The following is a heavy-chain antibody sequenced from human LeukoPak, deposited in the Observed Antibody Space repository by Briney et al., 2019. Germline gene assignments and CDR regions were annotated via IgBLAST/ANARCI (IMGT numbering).Heavy chain of an antibody. Sequence: ASVKVSCKASGYTFTSYDISWVRQATGQGLEWMGWMNPNSGNTGYAQKFQGRVTITRNTSISTAYMELSSLRSEDTAVYYCARVREVPNPAAAGFYWYFDLWGRGTLVTVSS. J-gene: IGHJ2*01. CDR3: ARVREVPNPAAAGFYWYFDL. V-gene: IGHV1-8*03. CDR2: MNPNSGNT. CDR1: GYTFTSYD. D-gene: IGHD6-13*01.